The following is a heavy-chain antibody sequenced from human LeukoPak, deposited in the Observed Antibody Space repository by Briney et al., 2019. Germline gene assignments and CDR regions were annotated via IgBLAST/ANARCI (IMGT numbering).Heavy chain of an antibody. CDR1: GGSISSSSYY. CDR3: ARASSSWSYYFDY. J-gene: IGHJ4*02. V-gene: IGHV4-39*07. CDR2: IYYSGST. D-gene: IGHD6-13*01. Sequence: PSETLSLTCTVSGGSISSSSYYWGWIRPPPGKGLEWIGSIYYSGSTYYNPSLKSRVTISVDTSKNQFSLKLSSVTAADTAVYYCARASSSWSYYFDYWGQGTLVTVSS.